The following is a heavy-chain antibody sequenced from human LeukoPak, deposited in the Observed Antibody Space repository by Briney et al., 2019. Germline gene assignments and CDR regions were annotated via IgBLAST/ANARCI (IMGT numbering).Heavy chain of an antibody. CDR3: ARDMGDGYFDY. D-gene: IGHD5-24*01. Sequence: SETLSLTCTVSGGSISSYYWSWIRQPPGKGLEWIGYIYYSGSTNYNPSLKSRVTISVDTSKNQFSLKLSSVTAADTAVYYCARDMGDGYFDYWGQGTLVAVSS. CDR1: GGSISSYY. J-gene: IGHJ4*02. V-gene: IGHV4-59*01. CDR2: IYYSGST.